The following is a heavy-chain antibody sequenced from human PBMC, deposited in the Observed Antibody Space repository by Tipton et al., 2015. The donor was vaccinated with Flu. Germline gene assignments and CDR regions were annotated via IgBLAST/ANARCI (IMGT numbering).Heavy chain of an antibody. CDR1: GDSIGSPYY. D-gene: IGHD4-11*01. V-gene: IGHV4-38-2*01. J-gene: IGHJ5*02. Sequence: TLSLTCSVSGDSIGSPYYWGWIRQPPGKGLEWIGNIHKTGSTYYNPSLTSRVTISVDTSKNQFSLRLTSVTAADTAVYYRARRDYSNYVSEPKNWFDPWGQGTLVTVSS. CDR3: ARRDYSNYVSEPKNWFDP. CDR2: IHKTGST.